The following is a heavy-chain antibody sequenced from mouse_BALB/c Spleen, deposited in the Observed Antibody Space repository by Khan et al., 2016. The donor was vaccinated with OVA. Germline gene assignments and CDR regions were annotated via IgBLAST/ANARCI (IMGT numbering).Heavy chain of an antibody. CDR3: ARHDRYFYAMDY. CDR1: GFSLTSYG. Sequence: VQLQESGPGPVAPSQSLSITCTISGFSLTSYGVHWVRQPPGKGLEWLVVIWSDGSTTYNSALKSRLSITKDNSKSQVFLKMTSPQIDDTAMYYCARHDRYFYAMDYWGQGTSVTVSS. D-gene: IGHD2-14*01. J-gene: IGHJ4*01. V-gene: IGHV2-6-1*01. CDR2: IWSDGST.